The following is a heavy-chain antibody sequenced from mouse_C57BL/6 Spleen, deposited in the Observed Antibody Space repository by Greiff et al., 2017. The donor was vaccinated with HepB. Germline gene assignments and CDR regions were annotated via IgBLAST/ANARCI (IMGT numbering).Heavy chain of an antibody. Sequence: VQLQQPGAELVKPGASVKLSCKASGYTFTSYWMQWVKQRPGQGLEWIGEIDPSDSYTNYNQKFKGKTTLTVDTSSSTAYMQLSSLTSEDSAVYYCARIETVVARSYFDYWGQGTTLTVSS. CDR3: ARIETVVARSYFDY. D-gene: IGHD1-1*01. J-gene: IGHJ2*01. V-gene: IGHV1-50*01. CDR1: GYTFTSYW. CDR2: IDPSDSYT.